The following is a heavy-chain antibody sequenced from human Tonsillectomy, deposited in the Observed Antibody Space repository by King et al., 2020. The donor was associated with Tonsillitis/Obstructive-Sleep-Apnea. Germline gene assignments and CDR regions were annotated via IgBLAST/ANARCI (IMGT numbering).Heavy chain of an antibody. Sequence: VQLVQSGGGLVQPGGSLRLSCAASGFTFRSYAMHWVRQAPGRGLEYVSAINYNGGSTYYADSVKGRFAISRDNSKNTLYLQMGSLRAEDMAVYYCARETREEDGSNDYWGQGTLVPVSA. CDR3: ARETREEDGSNDY. CDR2: INYNGGST. D-gene: IGHD5-24*01. V-gene: IGHV3-64*07. CDR1: GFTFRSYA. J-gene: IGHJ4*02.